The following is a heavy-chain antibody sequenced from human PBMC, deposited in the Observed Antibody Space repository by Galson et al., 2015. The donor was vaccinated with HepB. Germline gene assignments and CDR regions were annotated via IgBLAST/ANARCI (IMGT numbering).Heavy chain of an antibody. Sequence: SCKASGYTFTGYYMHWVRQAPGQGLEWMGWINPNSGGTNYAQKFQGRVTMTRDTSISTAYMELSRLRSDDTAVYYCARDRCSSTSCYLGNWFDPWGQGTLVTVSS. CDR3: ARDRCSSTSCYLGNWFDP. V-gene: IGHV1-2*02. J-gene: IGHJ5*02. CDR1: GYTFTGYY. D-gene: IGHD2-2*01. CDR2: INPNSGGT.